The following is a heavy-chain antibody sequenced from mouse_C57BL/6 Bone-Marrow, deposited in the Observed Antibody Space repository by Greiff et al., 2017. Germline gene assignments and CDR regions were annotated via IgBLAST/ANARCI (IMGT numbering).Heavy chain of an antibody. Sequence: VQLQQPGAELVKPGASVQLSCKASGYTFTSYWMHWVKQRPGQGLEWIGMIHPNSGSTNYNEKFKSKATLTVDKSSSTAYMQLSSLTSEDSAVYYCARLRITTVVTFDYWGQGTTLTVSS. V-gene: IGHV1-64*01. CDR3: ARLRITTVVTFDY. CDR2: IHPNSGST. D-gene: IGHD1-1*01. CDR1: GYTFTSYW. J-gene: IGHJ2*01.